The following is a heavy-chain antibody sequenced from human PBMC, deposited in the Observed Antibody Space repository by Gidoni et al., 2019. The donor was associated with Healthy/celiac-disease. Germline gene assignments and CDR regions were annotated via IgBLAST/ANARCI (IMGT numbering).Heavy chain of an antibody. V-gene: IGHV4-31*02. CDR2: GST. J-gene: IGHJ5*02. D-gene: IGHD3-10*02. CDR3: ARAVRGVISWFDP. Sequence: GSTYYNPSLKSRVTISVDTSKNQFSLKLSSVTAADTAVYYCARAVRGVISWFDPWGQGTLVTVSS.